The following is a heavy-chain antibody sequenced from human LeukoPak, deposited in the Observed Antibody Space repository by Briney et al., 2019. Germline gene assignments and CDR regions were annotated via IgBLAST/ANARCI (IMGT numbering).Heavy chain of an antibody. Sequence: GSLRLTCAASGFSFSSYAMHWVRQAPGQGLEWVASIQYDGSNKYYVDSVKGRFTVSRDNSKNTLYLQMNSLRAEDTAVYYCARAGRVNYYDSSGYYYASAEYFQHWGQGTLVTVSS. V-gene: IGHV3-30*02. CDR1: GFSFSSYA. J-gene: IGHJ1*01. D-gene: IGHD3-22*01. CDR2: IQYDGSNK. CDR3: ARAGRVNYYDSSGYYYASAEYFQH.